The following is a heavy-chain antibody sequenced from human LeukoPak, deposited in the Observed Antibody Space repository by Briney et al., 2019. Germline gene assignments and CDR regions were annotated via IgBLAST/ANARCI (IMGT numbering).Heavy chain of an antibody. Sequence: PSETLSLTCTVSGGSISSRSYYWGWIRQPPGKGLEWIGNMYYSGGTYYNPSLKSRVTISVDTSKNQFSLKLSSVTAADTAVYYCASAIVGAPYFDYWGQGTLVTVSS. CDR3: ASAIVGAPYFDY. J-gene: IGHJ4*02. CDR1: GGSISSRSYY. D-gene: IGHD1-26*01. CDR2: MYYSGGT. V-gene: IGHV4-39*01.